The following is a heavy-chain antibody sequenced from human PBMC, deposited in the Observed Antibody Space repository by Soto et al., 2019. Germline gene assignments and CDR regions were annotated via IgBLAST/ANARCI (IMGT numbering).Heavy chain of an antibody. V-gene: IGHV3-23*01. CDR2: INDRGDKT. D-gene: IGHD3-10*01. J-gene: IGHJ4*02. CDR3: AKESTRAGVPLSDN. CDR1: GFTFINYA. Sequence: EVQLLESGGGLVQPGGSLRLSCAASGFTFINYAMSWVRQAPGKGLEWVSGINDRGDKTYYADSVTGRFTISRHNSRNTLYLQMNSLRAEDTALYYCAKESTRAGVPLSDNWGQGTLVTVSS.